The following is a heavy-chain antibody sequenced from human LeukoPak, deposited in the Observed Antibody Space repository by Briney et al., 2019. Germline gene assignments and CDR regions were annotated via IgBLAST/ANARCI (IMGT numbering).Heavy chain of an antibody. CDR2: SYYSEST. J-gene: IGHJ4*02. CDR1: GGSISSSSYY. CDR3: ARRRLYNTFDN. D-gene: IGHD1-14*01. Sequence: KSSETLSLTCTVSGGSISSSSYYWGWIRQPPGKGLEWIVTSYYSESTQYNPSPRSRVTISVATSKNQFSLNLSSVAATDTAVYYCARRRLYNTFDNWGQGTLVTVSS. V-gene: IGHV4-39*01.